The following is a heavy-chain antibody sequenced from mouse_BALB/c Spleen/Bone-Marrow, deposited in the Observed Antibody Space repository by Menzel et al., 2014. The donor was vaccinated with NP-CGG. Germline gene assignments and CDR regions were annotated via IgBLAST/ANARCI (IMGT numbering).Heavy chain of an antibody. CDR3: ARKGISTVIAAAYYFDY. CDR2: IFPGTGTT. D-gene: IGHD2-4*01. CDR1: GYTFTSYW. V-gene: IGHV1S132*01. Sequence: QVQLQQSGAELVKPGASVKLSCKTSGYTFTSYWTQWVKQRPGQGLGWIGEIFPGTGTTYYNEKFKDKATLTIDTSSSTAYMQPSSLTSEDSAVYFCARKGISTVIAAAYYFDYWGQGSTLTVSS. J-gene: IGHJ2*01.